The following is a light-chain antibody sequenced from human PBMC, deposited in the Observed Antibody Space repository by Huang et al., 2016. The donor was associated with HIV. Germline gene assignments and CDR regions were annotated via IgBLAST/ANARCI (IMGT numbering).Light chain of an antibody. CDR1: QGISSS. CDR2: DAS. V-gene: IGKV1-9*01. CDR3: QQLNSYPPT. J-gene: IGKJ1*01. Sequence: IQLTQSPSSLSASVGDRVTSTCRAGQGISSSLAWYQQKPGKAPKLLIYDASTLQSGVPPRCRGSGAGTDFTLTISSLQPEDFATYHCQQLNSYPPTFGQGTKVEIK.